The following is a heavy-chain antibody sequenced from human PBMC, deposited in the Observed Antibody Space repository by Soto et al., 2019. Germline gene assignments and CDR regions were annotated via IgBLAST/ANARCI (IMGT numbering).Heavy chain of an antibody. CDR2: ISGSADNT. CDR1: GFTFSNYA. J-gene: IGHJ4*02. D-gene: IGHD3-10*01. Sequence: PGGSLRLSCVASGFTFSNYAMNWVRQGPGKGLEWVSGISGSADNTFYADSVKGRFTISRDNSKSTVYLQMISLRAEDTALYYCAKDSDTKRGPDYWGQGTLVTAPQ. V-gene: IGHV3-23*01. CDR3: AKDSDTKRGPDY.